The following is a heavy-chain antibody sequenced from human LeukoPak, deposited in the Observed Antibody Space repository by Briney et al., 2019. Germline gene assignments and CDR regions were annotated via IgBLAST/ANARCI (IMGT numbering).Heavy chain of an antibody. CDR3: ARWVGYYDSSGYDY. CDR1: GDSISYYY. Sequence: KASETLSLTCTVSGDSISYYYWSWIRQPAGKGLEWIGRIYSDGSTNYNPSLKSRVTMSLDTSKNQFSLKLSSVTAADTAVYYCARWVGYYDSSGYDYWGQGTLVTVSS. CDR2: IYSDGST. D-gene: IGHD3-22*01. V-gene: IGHV4-4*07. J-gene: IGHJ4*02.